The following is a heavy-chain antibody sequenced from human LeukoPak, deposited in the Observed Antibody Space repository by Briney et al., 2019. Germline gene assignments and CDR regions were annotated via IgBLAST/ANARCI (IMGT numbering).Heavy chain of an antibody. CDR1: GFTFSNSA. D-gene: IGHD5-18*01. CDR2: IFPSGGEI. J-gene: IGHJ4*02. V-gene: IGHV3-23*01. CDR3: ATYRQVLLPFES. Sequence: PGGSLRLSCAASGFTFSNSAMTWVRQAPGKGLEWVSSIFPSGGEIHYADSVRGRFTISRDNSKSILSLQMNSLRAEDTAIYYCATYRQVLLPFESWGQGTLVTVSS.